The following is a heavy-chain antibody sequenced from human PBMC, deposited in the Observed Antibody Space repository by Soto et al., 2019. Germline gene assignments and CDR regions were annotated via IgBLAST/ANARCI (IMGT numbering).Heavy chain of an antibody. CDR1: GGSISSYY. Sequence: SETLSLTCTVSGGSISSYYWSWIRQPPGKGLEWIGYIYYSGSTNYNPSLKSRVTISVDTSKNQFSLKLSSVTAADTAVYYCARSGYSAYYYYGMGVWGQGTTVTVSS. J-gene: IGHJ6*02. D-gene: IGHD3-3*01. V-gene: IGHV4-59*01. CDR2: IYYSGST. CDR3: ARSGYSAYYYYGMGV.